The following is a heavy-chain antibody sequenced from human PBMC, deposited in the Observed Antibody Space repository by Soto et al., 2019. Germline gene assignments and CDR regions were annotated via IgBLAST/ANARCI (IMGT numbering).Heavy chain of an antibody. V-gene: IGHV1-18*01. CDR2: ISAYNGNT. Sequence: GASVKVSCKASGYTFTSYGISWVRQAPGQGLEWMGWISAYNGNTNYAQKLQGRVTMTTDTSTSTAYMELRSLRSDDTAVYYCARDDSTNGQYSSGRYPLSVYYYYYYGMDVWGQGTTVTVSS. CDR3: ARDDSTNGQYSSGRYPLSVYYYYYYGMDV. J-gene: IGHJ6*02. D-gene: IGHD6-19*01. CDR1: GYTFTSYG.